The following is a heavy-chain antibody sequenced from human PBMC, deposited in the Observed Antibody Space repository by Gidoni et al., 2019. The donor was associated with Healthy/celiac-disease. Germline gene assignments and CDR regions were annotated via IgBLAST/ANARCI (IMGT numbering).Heavy chain of an antibody. CDR2: IYPGDSDT. Sequence: EVQLVQSGAEVHKPGASLNTSCRGSGYSVTSYWLGWVRRMPGKGLEWMGIIYPGDSDTRYSPSFQGQVTISADKSISAAYLQWSSLKASDTAMYYCATSIQLWFLFDYWGQGTLVTVSS. D-gene: IGHD5-18*01. J-gene: IGHJ4*02. CDR1: GYSVTSYW. CDR3: ATSIQLWFLFDY. V-gene: IGHV5-51*01.